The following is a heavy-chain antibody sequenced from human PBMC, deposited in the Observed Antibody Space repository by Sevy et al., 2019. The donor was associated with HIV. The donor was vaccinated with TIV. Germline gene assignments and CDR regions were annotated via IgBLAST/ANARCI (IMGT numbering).Heavy chain of an antibody. CDR3: ARGGGNGWYYFDY. CDR2: FIPILGTT. CDR1: GGIFKTYG. V-gene: IGHV1-69*13. Sequence: ASVKVSCKASGGIFKTYGFSWVRQAPGQGPEWVGGFIPILGTTHYAQKFQERVTISADEYTKTVHMERRKLRSEDTGVYYCARGGGNGWYYFDYWGQETLVTVSS. D-gene: IGHD6-19*01. J-gene: IGHJ4*02.